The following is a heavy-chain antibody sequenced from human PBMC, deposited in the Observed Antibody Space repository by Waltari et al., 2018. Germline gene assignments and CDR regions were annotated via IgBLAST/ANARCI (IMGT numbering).Heavy chain of an antibody. Sequence: QVQLQESGPGLVKPSETLSLTCTVSGYSISSGYYWGWIRQPPGKGLEWIGSIYHSGSTYYNPSLKSRVTISVDTSKNQFSLKLSSVTAADTAVYYCARSPSLISSSTSPGDWFDPWGQGTLVTVSS. J-gene: IGHJ5*02. CDR1: GYSISSGYY. CDR3: ARSPSLISSSTSPGDWFDP. V-gene: IGHV4-38-2*02. CDR2: IYHSGST. D-gene: IGHD2-2*01.